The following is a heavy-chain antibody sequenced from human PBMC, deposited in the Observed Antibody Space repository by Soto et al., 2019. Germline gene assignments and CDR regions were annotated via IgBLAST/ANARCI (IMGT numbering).Heavy chain of an antibody. Sequence: EVQLLESGGGFVQPGGSLRLSCAASGFTFSTFAMTWVRQAPGKGLEWVSSISASGNHTYHADSGRGRFTISRDDSINTLYLQLNSLRGGDTAVYYCAKGLRPWNHMDAWGRGTTVTVSS. CDR3: AKGLRPWNHMDA. CDR2: ISASGNHT. D-gene: IGHD1-1*01. J-gene: IGHJ6*03. CDR1: GFTFSTFA. V-gene: IGHV3-23*01.